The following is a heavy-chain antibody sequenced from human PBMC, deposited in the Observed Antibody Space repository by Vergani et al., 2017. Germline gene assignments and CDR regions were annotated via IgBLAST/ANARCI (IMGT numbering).Heavy chain of an antibody. V-gene: IGHV4-38-2*01. CDR1: DSSIMTNPY. CDR2: IHHSGDT. D-gene: IGHD3-10*01. J-gene: IGHJ6*02. CDR3: ARHRGSGGFFPSSYFYGRDV. Sequence: QVQLQESGPGLVKPSETLTLTCDVSDSSIMTNPYWGWFRQSPGKGLEWIGCIHHSGDTHYNSSLKSRVSISIVSSSKFSLSLTSVTAADTAIYYGARHRGSGGFFPSSYFYGRDVWGHGTTVTVSS.